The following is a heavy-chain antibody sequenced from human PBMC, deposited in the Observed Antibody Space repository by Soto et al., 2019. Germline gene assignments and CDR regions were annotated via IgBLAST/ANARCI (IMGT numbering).Heavy chain of an antibody. CDR2: IRGFSPYT. D-gene: IGHD3-10*01. Sequence: PGESLKISCISSGFTFRTYTMNWVRQAPGKGLEWVSGIRGFSPYTFYAESVKGRFTISRDNAKNSLDLQMDSMRAEDTAVYYCARDRGYADPDYYYNAMDVWGQGTTVTVYS. CDR3: ARDRGYADPDYYYNAMDV. V-gene: IGHV3-21*01. J-gene: IGHJ6*02. CDR1: GFTFRTYT.